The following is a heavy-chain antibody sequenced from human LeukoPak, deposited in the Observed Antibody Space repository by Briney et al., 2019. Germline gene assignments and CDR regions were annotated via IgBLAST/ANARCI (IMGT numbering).Heavy chain of an antibody. CDR1: GFTFSSYA. CDR2: ISYDGSNK. J-gene: IGHJ5*02. V-gene: IGHV3-30*04. CDR3: AKALGYCSSTSCPPGVDP. D-gene: IGHD2-2*01. Sequence: PGGSLRLSCAASGFTFSSYAMHWVRQAPGKGLEWVAVISYDGSNKYYADSVKGRFTISRDNSKNTLYLQMNSLRAEDTAVYYCAKALGYCSSTSCPPGVDPWGQGTLVTVSS.